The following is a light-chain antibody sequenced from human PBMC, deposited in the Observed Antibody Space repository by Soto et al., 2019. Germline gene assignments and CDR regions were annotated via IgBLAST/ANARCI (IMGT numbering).Light chain of an antibody. J-gene: IGLJ2*01. CDR3: SSYTSSRDVV. CDR2: DVS. V-gene: IGLV2-14*01. CDR1: SSDVGGYNY. Sequence: QSALTQPASVSGSPGQSITISCTGTSSDVGGYNYVSWYQQHPGKAPKLMIYDVSNRPSGVSNRFSGSKSGNTASLTISGLQAEDEADYYCSSYTSSRDVVFGGGTKLPS.